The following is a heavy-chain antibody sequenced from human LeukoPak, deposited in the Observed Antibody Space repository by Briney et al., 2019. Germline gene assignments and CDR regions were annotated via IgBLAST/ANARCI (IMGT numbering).Heavy chain of an antibody. Sequence: PSETLSLTCTVSGGSISSYYWSWIRQPAGKGLEWIGRIYTSGSTNYNPSLKSRVTMSVGTSKNQFSLKLSSVTAADTAVYYCARDECSSTSCYFRAAHWYFDLWGRGTLVTVSS. D-gene: IGHD2-2*01. CDR3: ARDECSSTSCYFRAAHWYFDL. J-gene: IGHJ2*01. CDR2: IYTSGST. CDR1: GGSISSYY. V-gene: IGHV4-4*07.